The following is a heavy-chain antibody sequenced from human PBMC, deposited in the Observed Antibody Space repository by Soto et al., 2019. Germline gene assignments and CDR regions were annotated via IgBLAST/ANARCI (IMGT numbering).Heavy chain of an antibody. CDR2: INSDGSST. CDR1: GFTFSSYW. J-gene: IGHJ6*03. D-gene: IGHD3-3*01. V-gene: IGHV3-74*01. Sequence: GGSLRLSCAASGFTFSSYWMHWVRQAPGKGLVWVSRINSDGSSTSYADSVKGRFTISRDNAKNTLYLQMNSLRAEDTAVYYWAREAYDFWSGYSYYYYYMDVWGKGTTVTVSS. CDR3: AREAYDFWSGYSYYYYYMDV.